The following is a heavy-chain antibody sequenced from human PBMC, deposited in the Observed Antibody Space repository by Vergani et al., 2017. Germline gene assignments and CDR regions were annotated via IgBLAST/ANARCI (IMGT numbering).Heavy chain of an antibody. Sequence: QVQLVQSGAEVKKPGSSVKVSCKASGGTFSSYALNWVRQAPGQGLEWMGSIIPSLATTIYAQKFQGRVTITADESTSTAYMELSSLKSEDTAVFYCARATCSGGSCYRDFEYWGQGSLITVSS. D-gene: IGHD2-15*01. V-gene: IGHV1-69*11. J-gene: IGHJ4*02. CDR1: GGTFSSYA. CDR2: IIPSLATT. CDR3: ARATCSGGSCYRDFEY.